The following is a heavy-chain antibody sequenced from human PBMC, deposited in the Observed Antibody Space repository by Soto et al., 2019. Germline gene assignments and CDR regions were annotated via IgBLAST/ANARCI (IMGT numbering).Heavy chain of an antibody. CDR2: ISAYNGNT. J-gene: IGHJ3*02. D-gene: IGHD2-15*01. CDR3: ARAVSSGGSKAHAFDI. CDR1: GYTFTSYG. Sequence: QVQLVQSGAEVKKPGASVKVSCKASGYTFTSYGISWVRQAPGQGLEWMGWISAYNGNTNYAQKLQGRVTMTTDTSTSTAYMKLRSLRSDDTAVYYCARAVSSGGSKAHAFDIWGQGTMVTVSS. V-gene: IGHV1-18*01.